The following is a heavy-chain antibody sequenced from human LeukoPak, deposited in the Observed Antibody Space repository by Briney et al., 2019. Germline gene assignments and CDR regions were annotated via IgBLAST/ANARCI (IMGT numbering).Heavy chain of an antibody. CDR3: ARMGRLDY. D-gene: IGHD5-24*01. V-gene: IGHV3-7*01. Sequence: QTGGSLRLSCAASGFTFSDYWMTWVSQDPGKGMEWLANINHDGTSTYYVDSVKGQFTISRDNAKNSLYLQMNSLRVDDTAVYYCARMGRLDYWGQGTLVSVSS. J-gene: IGHJ4*02. CDR2: INHDGTST. CDR1: GFTFSDYW.